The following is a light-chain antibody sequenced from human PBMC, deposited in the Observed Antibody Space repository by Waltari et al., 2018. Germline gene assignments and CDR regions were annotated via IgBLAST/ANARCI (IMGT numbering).Light chain of an antibody. Sequence: DTQMTQSPPSLSASVVDRVTITCQASQDIANYLGWYQKKPGKAPKRLIYDASTLATGVPSRFSGRGSGTDFTLIITGLQPEDVATYYCQQYDHMPITFGQGTRAEIE. J-gene: IGKJ5*01. V-gene: IGKV1-33*01. CDR2: DAS. CDR1: QDIANY. CDR3: QQYDHMPIT.